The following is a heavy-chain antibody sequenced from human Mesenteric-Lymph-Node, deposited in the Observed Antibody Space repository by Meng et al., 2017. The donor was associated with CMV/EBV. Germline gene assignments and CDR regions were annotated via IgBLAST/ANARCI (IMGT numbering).Heavy chain of an antibody. J-gene: IGHJ4*02. V-gene: IGHV3-30*04. Sequence: SCFPFRCYAMPWFRQAPGKGLEWVAVISYDGSNKYYADSVKGRFTISRDNSKNTVYLQMNSLRAEDTAVNYCARGKGQARPPYYFDYWGQGTLVTVSS. CDR2: ISYDGSNK. CDR1: CFPFRCYA. CDR3: ARGKGQARPPYYFDY. D-gene: IGHD6-6*01.